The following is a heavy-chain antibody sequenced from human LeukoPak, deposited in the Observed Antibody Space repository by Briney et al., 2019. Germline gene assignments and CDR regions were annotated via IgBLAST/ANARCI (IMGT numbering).Heavy chain of an antibody. V-gene: IGHV3-11*01. Sequence: GGSLRLSCAASGFTFSDYCMSWIRQAPGKGLEWVSYISRSGSTIYYADSVKGRFTISRDNAKNSLYLQMNSLRAEDTAVYYCAREGYSYGTFDYWGQGTLVTVSS. CDR1: GFTFSDYC. CDR3: AREGYSYGTFDY. CDR2: ISRSGSTI. D-gene: IGHD5-18*01. J-gene: IGHJ4*02.